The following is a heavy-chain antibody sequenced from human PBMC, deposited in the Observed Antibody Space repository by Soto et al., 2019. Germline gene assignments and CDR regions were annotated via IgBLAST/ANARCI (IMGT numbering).Heavy chain of an antibody. Sequence: QVQLVQSGAEVKKPGSSVKVSCKASGGTFSSYAISWVRQAPGQGLEWMGGIIPIFGTANYAQKFQGRVTITADESTSTAYMELSSLRSEDTAVYYCARMGICSGGSCYSGGSWFDPWGQGTLVTVSS. CDR3: ARMGICSGGSCYSGGSWFDP. CDR2: IIPIFGTA. D-gene: IGHD2-15*01. V-gene: IGHV1-69*01. J-gene: IGHJ5*02. CDR1: GGTFSSYA.